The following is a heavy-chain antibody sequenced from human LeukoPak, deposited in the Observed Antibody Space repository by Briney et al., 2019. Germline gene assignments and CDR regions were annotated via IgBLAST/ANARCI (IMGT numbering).Heavy chain of an antibody. CDR3: ARGVYIAAAQYGY. D-gene: IGHD6-13*01. V-gene: IGHV4-59*01. CDR2: IYYSGTT. J-gene: IGHJ4*02. CDR1: GGSISSYY. Sequence: SETLSLTCTVSGGSISSYYWSWIRQPPGKGLEWIGYIYYSGTTNYNPSLKGRVTISVDTSKNQLSLKLSSVTAADTAVYYCARGVYIAAAQYGYWGQGTLVTVSS.